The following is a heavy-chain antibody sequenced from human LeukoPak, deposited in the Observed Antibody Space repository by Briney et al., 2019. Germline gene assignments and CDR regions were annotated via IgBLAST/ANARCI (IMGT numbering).Heavy chain of an antibody. CDR2: ISSDSSTI. D-gene: IGHD1-1*01. V-gene: IGHV3-48*01. Sequence: PGGSLRLSCAASGFTFSTYSINWVRQAPGKGLEWVSYISSDSSTIYYADSLKGRFTISGDNSKNTVYLQMNSLRGEDTAVYYCAKDVHGQNLDYWGQGTLVIVSS. CDR1: GFTFSTYS. CDR3: AKDVHGQNLDY. J-gene: IGHJ4*02.